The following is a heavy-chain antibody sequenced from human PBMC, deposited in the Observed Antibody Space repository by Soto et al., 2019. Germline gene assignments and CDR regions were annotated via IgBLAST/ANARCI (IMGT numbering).Heavy chain of an antibody. Sequence: SVKVSCKASGYTFTSYYINWVRQATGQGLEWMGWMNPNSGNTGYAQKFQGRVTMTRNTSISTAYMELSSLRSEDTAVYYCARASTMVRGAPNYWGKRTMVIVAS. D-gene: IGHD3-10*01. V-gene: IGHV1-8*01. J-gene: IGHJ4*02. CDR2: MNPNSGNT. CDR3: ARASTMVRGAPNY. CDR1: GYTFTSYY.